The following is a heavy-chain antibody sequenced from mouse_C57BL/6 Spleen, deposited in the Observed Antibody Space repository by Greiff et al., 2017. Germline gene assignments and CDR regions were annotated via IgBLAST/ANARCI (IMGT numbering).Heavy chain of an antibody. CDR2: ISSGGDYT. CDR1: GFTFSSYA. CDR3: TRGGNYGSSLDY. D-gene: IGHD1-1*01. Sequence: EVMLVESGEGLVKPGGSLKLSCAASGFTFSSYAMSWVRQTPEKRLEWVAYISSGGDYTYYADTVKGRITSSRDNARNTLYLQMSSLKSEDTAMYYCTRGGNYGSSLDYWGQGTTLTVSS. V-gene: IGHV5-9-1*02. J-gene: IGHJ2*01.